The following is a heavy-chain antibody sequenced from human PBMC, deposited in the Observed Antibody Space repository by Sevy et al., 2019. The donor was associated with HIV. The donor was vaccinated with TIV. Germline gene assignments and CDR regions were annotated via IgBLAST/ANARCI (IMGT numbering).Heavy chain of an antibody. CDR3: ARDLPHLLPWELSRGSDY. D-gene: IGHD3-16*01. Sequence: GGSLRLSCAASGFTFSSYWMSWVRQAPGKGLEWVANIKLDGSEKYYVDSVKGRFTISRDNPKNSLYLQMNSLRPEDTAVYYCARDLPHLLPWELSRGSDYWGQGTLVTVSS. V-gene: IGHV3-7*01. J-gene: IGHJ4*02. CDR1: GFTFSSYW. CDR2: IKLDGSEK.